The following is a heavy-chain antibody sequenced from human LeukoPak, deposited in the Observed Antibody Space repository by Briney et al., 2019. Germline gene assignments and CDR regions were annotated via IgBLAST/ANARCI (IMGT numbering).Heavy chain of an antibody. CDR1: GGSFSGYH. CDR3: ARGRGWFQKYFDY. V-gene: IGHV4-34*01. D-gene: IGHD6-19*01. Sequence: PSETLSLTCAVYGGSFSGYHWSWIRQPPGKGLEWIGEINHSGSTNYNPSLKSRVTISVDTSKNQFSLKLSSVTAADTAVYYCARGRGWFQKYFDYWGQGTLVTVSS. CDR2: INHSGST. J-gene: IGHJ4*02.